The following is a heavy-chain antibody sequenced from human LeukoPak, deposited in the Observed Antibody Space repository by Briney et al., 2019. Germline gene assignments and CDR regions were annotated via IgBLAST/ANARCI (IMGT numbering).Heavy chain of an antibody. D-gene: IGHD3-22*01. J-gene: IGHJ4*02. CDR3: ARSDGLYDSSGYYDY. V-gene: IGHV4-39*07. CDR2: ISYPGST. CDR1: AGSISNNSFY. Sequence: PSETLSLTCTVSAGSISNNSFYWGWIRQPPGKGLECIASISYPGSTFYNPSLRSRVTISVDTSKNQFSLKLSSVTAADTAVYYCARSDGLYDSSGYYDYWGQGTLVTVSS.